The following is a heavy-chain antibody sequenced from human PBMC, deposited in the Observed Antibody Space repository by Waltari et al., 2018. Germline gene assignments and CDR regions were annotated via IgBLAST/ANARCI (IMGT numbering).Heavy chain of an antibody. Sequence: EVQLVQSGAEVKKPGESLKISCKGSGYSFTSYWIGWVRQMPGKGLEWMGIIYPGDSDTRYSPSFQGQVTISADKSISTAYLQWSSLKASDTAMYYCARVAMVYASRYYYYGMDVWGQGTTVTVSS. CDR1: GYSFTSYW. CDR3: ARVAMVYASRYYYYGMDV. V-gene: IGHV5-51*03. CDR2: IYPGDSDT. J-gene: IGHJ6*02. D-gene: IGHD2-8*01.